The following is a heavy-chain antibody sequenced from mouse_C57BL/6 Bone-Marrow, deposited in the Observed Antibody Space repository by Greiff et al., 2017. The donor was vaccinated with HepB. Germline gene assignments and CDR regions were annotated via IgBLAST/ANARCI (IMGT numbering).Heavy chain of an antibody. CDR1: GFTFSSYA. J-gene: IGHJ4*01. D-gene: IGHD2-5*01. CDR2: ISDGGSYT. CDR3: ARDNYSNYFYAMDY. Sequence: EVNVVESGGGLVKPGGSLKLSCAASGFTFSSYAMSWVRQTPEKRLEWVATISDGGSYTYYPDNVKGRFTISRDNAKNNLYLQMSHLKSEDTAMYYCARDNYSNYFYAMDYWGQGTSVTVSS. V-gene: IGHV5-4*01.